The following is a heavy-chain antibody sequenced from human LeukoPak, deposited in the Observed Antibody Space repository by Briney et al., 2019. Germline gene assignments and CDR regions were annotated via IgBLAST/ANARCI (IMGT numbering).Heavy chain of an antibody. CDR3: AREGPRGNSQFDY. Sequence: GGSLRLSCAASGFTFTSYGMHWVRQAPGKGLEWVAPIWYDGSNKYYTDSVKGRLTISRDNSKNTLYLQMNSLRAEDTAIYYCAREGPRGNSQFDYWGQGTLVTVSS. CDR1: GFTFTSYG. D-gene: IGHD2/OR15-2a*01. CDR2: IWYDGSNK. V-gene: IGHV3-33*01. J-gene: IGHJ4*02.